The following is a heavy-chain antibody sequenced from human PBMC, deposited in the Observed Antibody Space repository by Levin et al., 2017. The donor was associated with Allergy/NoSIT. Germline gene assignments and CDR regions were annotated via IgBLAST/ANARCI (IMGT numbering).Heavy chain of an antibody. CDR1: GFTFSSYA. Sequence: PGGSLRLSCAASGFTFSSYAMSWVRQAPGKGLEWVSAISGSGGSTYYADSVKGRFTISRDNSKNTLYLQMNSLRAEDTAVYYCAKGSGYYYDSSGYYPPILPFDYWGQGTLVTVSS. D-gene: IGHD3-22*01. CDR3: AKGSGYYYDSSGYYPPILPFDY. J-gene: IGHJ4*02. CDR2: ISGSGGST. V-gene: IGHV3-23*01.